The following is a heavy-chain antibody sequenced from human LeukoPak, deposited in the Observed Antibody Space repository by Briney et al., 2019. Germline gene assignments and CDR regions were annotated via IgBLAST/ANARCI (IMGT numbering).Heavy chain of an antibody. Sequence: GGSLRLSCAASGFTFSNAWMNWVRQAPGKGLEWVGRIKSKTDGGTTDYAAPVKGRFTISRDDSKNTLYLQMNSLKTEDTAVYYCTTRYGGNPASNFDYWGQGTLVTVSS. CDR1: GFTFSNAW. J-gene: IGHJ4*02. V-gene: IGHV3-15*07. CDR3: TTRYGGNPASNFDY. CDR2: IKSKTDGGTT. D-gene: IGHD4-23*01.